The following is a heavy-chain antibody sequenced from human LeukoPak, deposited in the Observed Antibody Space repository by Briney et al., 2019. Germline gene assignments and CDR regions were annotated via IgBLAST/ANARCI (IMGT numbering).Heavy chain of an antibody. Sequence: SETLSLTCTVSGGSISSYYWSWIRQPPGKGLEWIGYIYYSGSTNYNPSLKSRVTISVDTSKNQFPLKLSSVTAADTAVYYCARVRGYYGSGSYYNEGHLNYWGQGTLVTVSS. CDR1: GGSISSYY. V-gene: IGHV4-59*08. CDR3: ARVRGYYGSGSYYNEGHLNY. J-gene: IGHJ4*02. CDR2: IYYSGST. D-gene: IGHD3-10*01.